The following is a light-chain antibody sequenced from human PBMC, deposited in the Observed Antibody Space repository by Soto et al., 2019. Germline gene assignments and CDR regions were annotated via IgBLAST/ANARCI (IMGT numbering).Light chain of an antibody. CDR2: GAS. J-gene: IGKJ1*01. V-gene: IGKV3-20*01. CDR1: QSVRSSY. CDR3: QQYGSSSWT. Sequence: DIVWTPSPGTLYLSPGERATLSCRASQSVRSSYFAWYQQRYGQAPRLLIYGASSRATGIPDRFSGSGSGTDFTLTISRLEPEDFAVYYCQQYGSSSWTFGQGTKVEIK.